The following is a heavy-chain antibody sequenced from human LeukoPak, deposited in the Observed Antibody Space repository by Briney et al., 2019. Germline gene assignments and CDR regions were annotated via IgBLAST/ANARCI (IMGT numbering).Heavy chain of an antibody. CDR1: GGSFSGYY. J-gene: IGHJ4*02. V-gene: IGHV4-34*01. CDR3: AREGVVGAYGHFDY. Sequence: SETLSLTCAVYGGSFSGYYWSWIRQPPGKGLEWIGEIDHSGSTNYNPSLKSRVTISVDTSKNQFSLKLSSVTAADTAVYYCAREGVVGAYGHFDYWGQGTLVTVSS. D-gene: IGHD2-15*01. CDR2: IDHSGST.